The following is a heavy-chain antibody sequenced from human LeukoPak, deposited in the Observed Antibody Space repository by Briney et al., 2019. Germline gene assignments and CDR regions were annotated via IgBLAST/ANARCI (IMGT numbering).Heavy chain of an antibody. V-gene: IGHV3-23*01. J-gene: IGHJ4*02. CDR3: AKDWNWAIDY. CDR2: ISGSGDTT. D-gene: IGHD1-7*01. CDR1: GFIFSTYG. Sequence: PGGSLRLSCAGSGFIFSTYGMSWVRQAPGKGLEWVSAISGSGDTTYSADSVKGRFTISRDNSKNTLFLQMNNLRVEDMAVFYCAKDWNWAIDYWGQGTLVTVSS.